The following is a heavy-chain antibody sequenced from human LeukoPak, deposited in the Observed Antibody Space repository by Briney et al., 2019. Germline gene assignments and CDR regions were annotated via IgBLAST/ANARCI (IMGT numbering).Heavy chain of an antibody. J-gene: IGHJ4*02. D-gene: IGHD6-13*01. CDR1: GYTFTSYD. V-gene: IGHV1-8*01. Sequence: ASVNVSCKASGYTFTSYDINWVRQAPGQGLEWMGWMNPNSGNTGYAQKFQGRVTMTRNTSISTAYMELSSLRSEDTAAYYCARGFRMAAARLGYWGQGTLVTVSS. CDR3: ARGFRMAAARLGY. CDR2: MNPNSGNT.